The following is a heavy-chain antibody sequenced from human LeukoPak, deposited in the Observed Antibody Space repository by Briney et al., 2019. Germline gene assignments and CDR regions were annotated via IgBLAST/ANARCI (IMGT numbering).Heavy chain of an antibody. V-gene: IGHV4-38-2*02. CDR2: IYYSGST. J-gene: IGHJ4*02. D-gene: IGHD4-23*01. CDR3: ARGEPVTPVDY. CDR1: GYSISSGYY. Sequence: SETLSLTCTVSGYSISSGYYWGWIRQPPGKGLEWIGSIYYSGSTYYNPSLKSRVTISVDTSKNQFSLKLSSVTAADTAVYYCARGEPVTPVDYWGQGTLVTVSS.